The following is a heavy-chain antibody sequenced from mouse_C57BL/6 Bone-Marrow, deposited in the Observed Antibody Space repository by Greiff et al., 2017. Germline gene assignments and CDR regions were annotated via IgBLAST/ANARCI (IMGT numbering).Heavy chain of an antibody. CDR2: IHPNSGST. J-gene: IGHJ4*01. CDR1: GYTFTSYW. Sequence: QVQLQQPGAELVKPGASVKLSCKASGYTFTSYWMHWVKQRPGQGLEWIGMIHPNSGSTNYNEKFKSKATLTVDKSSSTAYMQLSSLTSEDSAVYYCARGIYYGYSYAMDYWGQGTSVTVSS. D-gene: IGHD2-2*01. CDR3: ARGIYYGYSYAMDY. V-gene: IGHV1-64*01.